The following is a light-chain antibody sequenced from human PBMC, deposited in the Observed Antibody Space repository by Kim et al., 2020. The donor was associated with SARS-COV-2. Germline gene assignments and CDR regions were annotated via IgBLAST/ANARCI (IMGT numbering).Light chain of an antibody. CDR2: GSD. V-gene: IGLV1-40*01. CDR1: TSNIGAGYD. CDR3: QSYDSSLSGFYV. Sequence: QSVLTQPPSVSGAPGQRVTISCTGSTSNIGAGYDVHWYQQLPGAAPKLLIYGSDNRPSGVSDRISGSKSGTSASLAITGLQAEDEADYYCQSYDSSLSGFYVFGTGTQLTVL. J-gene: IGLJ1*01.